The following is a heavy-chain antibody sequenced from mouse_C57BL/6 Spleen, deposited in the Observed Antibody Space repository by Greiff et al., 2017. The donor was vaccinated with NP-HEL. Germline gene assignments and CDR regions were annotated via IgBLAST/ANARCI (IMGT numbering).Heavy chain of an antibody. V-gene: IGHV5-17*01. J-gene: IGHJ4*01. CDR1: GFTFSDYG. Sequence: EVHLVESGGGLVKPGGSLKLSCAASGFTFSDYGMHWVRQAPEKGLEWVAYISSGSSTIYYADTVKGRFTIFRDNAKNTLFLQMTSLRAEDTAMYYCARYPPYYAMDYWGQGTSVTVSS. CDR3: ARYPPYYAMDY. CDR2: ISSGSSTI.